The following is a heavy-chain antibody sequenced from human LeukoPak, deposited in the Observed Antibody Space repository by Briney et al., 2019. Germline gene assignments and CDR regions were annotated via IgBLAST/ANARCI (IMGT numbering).Heavy chain of an antibody. CDR2: IYTSGST. D-gene: IGHD4-11*01. Sequence: SETLSLTCTVSGGSISSYYWSWIQQPAGKGLEWIGRIYTSGSTNYNPSLKSRVTMSVDTSKNQFSLKLSSVTAADTAVYYCARGGLVEYSNYRYYYYYYGMDVWGQGTTVTVSS. V-gene: IGHV4-4*07. CDR3: ARGGLVEYSNYRYYYYYYGMDV. CDR1: GGSISSYY. J-gene: IGHJ6*02.